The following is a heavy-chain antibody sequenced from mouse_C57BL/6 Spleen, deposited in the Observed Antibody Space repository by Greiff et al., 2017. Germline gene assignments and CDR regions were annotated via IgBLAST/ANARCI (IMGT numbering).Heavy chain of an antibody. Sequence: VQLQQSGAELVKPGASVKLSCTASGFNIKDYYMHWVKQRTEQGLEWIGRIDPEDGETKYDPKFKGKATITADKSSNTAYLQLSSLAPENTAVYYCARCATVVATDSWGQGTTLTVSS. D-gene: IGHD1-1*01. V-gene: IGHV14-2*01. J-gene: IGHJ2*01. CDR3: ARCATVVATDS. CDR1: GFNIKDYY. CDR2: IDPEDGET.